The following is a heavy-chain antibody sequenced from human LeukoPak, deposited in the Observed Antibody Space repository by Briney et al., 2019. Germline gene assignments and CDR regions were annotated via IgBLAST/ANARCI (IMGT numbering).Heavy chain of an antibody. V-gene: IGHV3-15*07. Sequence: GGSLRLSCAASGFTFSNAYMNWVRQAPGKGLEWVGRIKPKTEGETTEYAAPVKDRFSISRDDSKSMMYLQMNSLKTEDTAVYYCITPLPYSAQGGQGTLVTVSS. CDR2: IKPKTEGETT. CDR1: GFTFSNAY. CDR3: ITPLPYSAQ. D-gene: IGHD2-21*01. J-gene: IGHJ4*02.